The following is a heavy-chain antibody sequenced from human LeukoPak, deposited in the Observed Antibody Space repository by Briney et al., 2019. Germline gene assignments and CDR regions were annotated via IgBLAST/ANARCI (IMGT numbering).Heavy chain of an antibody. V-gene: IGHV3-23*01. CDR3: AKLAMYYYDSSGYYATTGYYFDY. Sequence: PGGSLRLSCAASGFTFSSYAMSWVHQAPGKGLEWVSAISGSGGSTHYADSVKGRFTISRDNSKNTLYLHMNSLRAEDTAVYYCAKLAMYYYDSSGYYATTGYYFDYWGQGTLVTVSS. D-gene: IGHD3-22*01. CDR1: GFTFSSYA. J-gene: IGHJ4*02. CDR2: ISGSGGST.